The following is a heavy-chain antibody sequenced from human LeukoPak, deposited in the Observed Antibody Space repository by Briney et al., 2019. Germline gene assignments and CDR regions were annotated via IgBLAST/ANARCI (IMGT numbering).Heavy chain of an antibody. Sequence: PSETLSLTCAVYGGSFSGYYWSWIRQPPGKGLEWIGEINHSGSTNYNPSLKSRVTISVDTSKNQFSLKLSSVTAADTAVYYCARDRLVGCMDVWGKGTTVTISS. CDR3: ARDRLVGCMDV. J-gene: IGHJ6*03. CDR1: GGSFSGYY. CDR2: INHSGST. D-gene: IGHD2-2*01. V-gene: IGHV4-34*01.